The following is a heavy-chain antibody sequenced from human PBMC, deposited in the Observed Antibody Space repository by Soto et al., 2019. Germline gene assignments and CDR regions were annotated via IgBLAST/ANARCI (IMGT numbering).Heavy chain of an antibody. CDR1: GYTFTGYY. Sequence: GASVKVSCKASGYTFTGYYMHWVRQAPGQGLEWMGWINPNSGGTNYAQKFQGWVTMTRDTSISTAYMELSRLRSDDTAVYYCAIVQDHEDYYYYHDVWGKGTTVTGSS. CDR2: INPNSGGT. J-gene: IGHJ6*03. D-gene: IGHD4-4*01. CDR3: AIVQDHEDYYYYHDV. V-gene: IGHV1-2*04.